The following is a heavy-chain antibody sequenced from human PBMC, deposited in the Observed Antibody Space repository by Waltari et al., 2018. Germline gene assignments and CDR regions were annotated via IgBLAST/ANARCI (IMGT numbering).Heavy chain of an antibody. CDR2: IYPGDSDT. CDR3: ARRPSGGAKAYYFDY. CDR1: GYSFVNYW. J-gene: IGHJ4*02. Sequence: EVQLVQSGAEVKEPGESLKIYCNGYGYSFVNYWIRWVRQIPGKGLEWMGVIYPGDSDTRDSPSFEGQVTISVDKSISIAYLQLTSLKASDTAIYYCARRPSGGAKAYYFDYWGQGTLVSVSS. D-gene: IGHD1-26*01. V-gene: IGHV5-51*01.